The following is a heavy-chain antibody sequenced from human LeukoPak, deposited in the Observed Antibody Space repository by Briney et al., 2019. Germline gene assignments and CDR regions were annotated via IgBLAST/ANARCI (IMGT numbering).Heavy chain of an antibody. CDR2: IYYSGST. V-gene: IGHV4-39*01. Sequence: PSETLSLTCTVSGGSISSSSYYWGWIRQPPGKGLEWIGSIYYSGSTYYNPSLKSRVTISVDTSKNQFSLKLSSVTAADTAVYYCARARVWFGECLDYWGQGTLVTVSS. D-gene: IGHD3-10*01. CDR3: ARARVWFGECLDY. CDR1: GGSISSSSYY. J-gene: IGHJ4*02.